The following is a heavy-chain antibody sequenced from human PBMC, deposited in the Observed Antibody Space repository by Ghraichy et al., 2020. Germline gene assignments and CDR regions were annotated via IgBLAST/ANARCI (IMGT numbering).Heavy chain of an antibody. CDR3: ARDCSGGSCYYYYFDY. CDR1: GYTFTSYG. CDR2: ISAYNGNT. Sequence: ASVKVSCKASGYTFTSYGISWVRQAPGQGLEWMGWISAYNGNTNYAQKLQGRVTMTTDTSTSTAYMELRSLRSDDTAVYYCARDCSGGSCYYYYFDYWGQGTLVTVSS. V-gene: IGHV1-18*04. J-gene: IGHJ4*02. D-gene: IGHD2-15*01.